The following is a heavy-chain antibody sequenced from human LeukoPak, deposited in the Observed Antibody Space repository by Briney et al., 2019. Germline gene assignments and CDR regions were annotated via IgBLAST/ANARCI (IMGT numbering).Heavy chain of an antibody. CDR3: AKVARRYYYDSSGPDDAFDI. Sequence: GGSLRLSCEASGYTFDDYGMSWVRQAPGKGLEWVCGISWNSGSIMYAEYVKGRFTISRDNAKNSLYLQMNSLRAEDMALYYCAKVARRYYYDSSGPDDAFDIWGQGTMVTVSS. J-gene: IGHJ3*02. D-gene: IGHD3-22*01. CDR2: ISWNSGSI. CDR1: GYTFDDYG. V-gene: IGHV3-9*03.